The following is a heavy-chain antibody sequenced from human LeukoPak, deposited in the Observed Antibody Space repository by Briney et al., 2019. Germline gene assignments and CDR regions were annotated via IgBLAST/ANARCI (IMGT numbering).Heavy chain of an antibody. D-gene: IGHD1-26*01. CDR3: ASGPGSYSKAP. Sequence: GGSLRLSCAASGFTFSDYYMSWIRQAPGKGLEWVSYISSSGSTIYYADSVKGRFTISRDNAKNSLYLQMNGLRAEGTAVYYCASGPGSYSKAPWGQGTLVTVSS. J-gene: IGHJ5*02. CDR2: ISSSGSTI. CDR1: GFTFSDYY. V-gene: IGHV3-11*01.